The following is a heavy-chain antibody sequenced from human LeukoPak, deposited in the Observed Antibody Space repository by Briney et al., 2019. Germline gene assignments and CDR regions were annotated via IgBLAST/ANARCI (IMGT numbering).Heavy chain of an antibody. V-gene: IGHV3-7*01. CDR3: ARDLWFGELLSYYFDY. D-gene: IGHD3-10*01. J-gene: IGHJ4*02. CDR2: IKQDGSEK. Sequence: GGSLRLSCAASGFTFSSYWMSWVRQAPGKGLEWVANIKQDGSEKYYVDSAKGRFTISRDNAKNSLYLQMNSLRAEDTAVYYCARDLWFGELLSYYFDYWGQGTLVTVSS. CDR1: GFTFSSYW.